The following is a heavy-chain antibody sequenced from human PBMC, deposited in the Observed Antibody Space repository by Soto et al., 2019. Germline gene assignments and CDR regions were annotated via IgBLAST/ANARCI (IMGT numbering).Heavy chain of an antibody. V-gene: IGHV1-69*13. CDR3: ARGAISYYYYYYGMDV. Sequence: PVKVSCKASGGTFSSYAISWVRQAPGQGLEWMGGIIPIFGTANYAQKFQGRVTITADESTSTAYMELSSLRSEDTAVYYCARGAISYYYYYYGMDVWGQGTTVTVSS. J-gene: IGHJ6*02. CDR2: IIPIFGTA. CDR1: GGTFSSYA. D-gene: IGHD1-26*01.